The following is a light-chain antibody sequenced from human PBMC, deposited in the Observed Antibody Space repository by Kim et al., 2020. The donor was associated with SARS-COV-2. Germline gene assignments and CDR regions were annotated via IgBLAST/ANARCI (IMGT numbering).Light chain of an antibody. V-gene: IGLV4-69*01. CDR2: LHSDGSH. CDR1: SGHSSYA. Sequence: SVKLTGTLSSGHSSYAIAWHQQQPEKGPRYLMKLHSDGSHNKGDGIPDRFSGSSSGAERYLTISSLQSEDEADYYCQTWGSGIWVFGGGTQLTVL. CDR3: QTWGSGIWV. J-gene: IGLJ3*02.